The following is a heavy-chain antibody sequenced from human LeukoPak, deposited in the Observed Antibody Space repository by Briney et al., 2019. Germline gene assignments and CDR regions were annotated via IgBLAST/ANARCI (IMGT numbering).Heavy chain of an antibody. CDR1: GFTFSSYG. CDR3: AKSRQIQRWRGFDP. J-gene: IGHJ5*02. D-gene: IGHD4-23*01. Sequence: GGSLRLSCAASGFTFSSYGMHWVRQAPGKGLEWVAVISYDGSNKYYADSVKGRFTISRGNSKNTLYLQMNSLRAEDTAVYYCAKSRQIQRWRGFDPWGQGTLVTVSS. V-gene: IGHV3-30*18. CDR2: ISYDGSNK.